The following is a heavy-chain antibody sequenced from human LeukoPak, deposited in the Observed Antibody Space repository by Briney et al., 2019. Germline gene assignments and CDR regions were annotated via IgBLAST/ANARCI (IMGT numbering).Heavy chain of an antibody. J-gene: IGHJ5*02. CDR1: GFAFNSYA. D-gene: IGHD3-22*01. CDR2: ISGGGVNT. CDR3: AKTFGYSGYFSP. V-gene: IGHV3-23*01. Sequence: PGGALRLSCGASGFAFNSYAMTWVRQAPGKGLEWVSAISGGGVNTYYADSVKGRFTISRDNSKNMLYLQMNSLRAEDTAVYYCAKTFGYSGYFSPWGQGTLVTVSS.